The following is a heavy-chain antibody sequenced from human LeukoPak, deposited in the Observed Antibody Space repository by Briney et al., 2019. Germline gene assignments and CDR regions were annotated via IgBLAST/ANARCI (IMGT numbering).Heavy chain of an antibody. CDR3: ASITMGPHNWFDP. CDR2: IYYSGST. Sequence: SETLSLTCTVSGGSISTYSWNWIRQPPGKGLEWIGYIYYSGSTNYNPSLKSRVTISVDTSKNQFSLKLSSVTAADTAVYYCASITMGPHNWFDPWGQGTLVTVSS. V-gene: IGHV4-59*08. D-gene: IGHD3-10*01. CDR1: GGSISTYS. J-gene: IGHJ5*02.